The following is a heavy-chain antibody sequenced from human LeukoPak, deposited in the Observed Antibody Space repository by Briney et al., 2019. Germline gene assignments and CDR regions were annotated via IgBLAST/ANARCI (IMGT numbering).Heavy chain of an antibody. Sequence: PGGSRRLSCVVSGFTFSSYWMSWVRQAPGKGLEWVANIKQAGGKKYYVDSVKGRFIKSRNKAKHSLYLQMNNLRDEDTAGHFCARVQWELRGVGSYFEYWGQGALVTVSS. CDR1: GFTFSSYW. CDR3: ARVQWELRGVGSYFEY. J-gene: IGHJ4*02. V-gene: IGHV3-7*01. D-gene: IGHD1-26*01. CDR2: IKQAGGKK.